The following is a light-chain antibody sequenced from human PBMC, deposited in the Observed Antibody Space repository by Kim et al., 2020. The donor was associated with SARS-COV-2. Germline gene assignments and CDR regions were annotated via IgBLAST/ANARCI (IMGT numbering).Light chain of an antibody. Sequence: QPVLTQPPSASGTPGQRVTISCSGSSSNIGSNYVYWYQQLPGTAPKVLIYRTSQRPSGVPDRFSASKSGTSASLAISGLRSEDEADYYCAAWVDSLSGPLVFGGGTKLTVL. CDR3: AAWVDSLSGPLV. CDR2: RTS. V-gene: IGLV1-47*01. CDR1: SSNIGSNY. J-gene: IGLJ3*02.